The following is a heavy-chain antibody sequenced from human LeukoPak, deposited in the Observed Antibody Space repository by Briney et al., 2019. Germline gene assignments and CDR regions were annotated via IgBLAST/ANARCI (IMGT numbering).Heavy chain of an antibody. CDR2: ISGSGGST. CDR3: AKNDYGGAYFYYYYYMDV. J-gene: IGHJ6*03. D-gene: IGHD4-23*01. V-gene: IGHV3-23*01. CDR1: GFTFSTYA. Sequence: GGSLRLSCAASGFTFSTYAMTWVRQAPGKGLEWVSAISGSGGSTYYADSVKGRFTISRDNSKNTLYLQMNSLRAEDTAVYYCAKNDYGGAYFYYYYYMDVWGKGTTVTVSS.